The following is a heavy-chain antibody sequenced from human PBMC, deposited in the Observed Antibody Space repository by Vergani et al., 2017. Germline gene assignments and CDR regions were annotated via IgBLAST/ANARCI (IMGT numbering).Heavy chain of an antibody. CDR3: ARRKQGSLDY. Sequence: QVQLQESGPGLVKPSETLSLTCAVSGYSISCGYYWGWIRQPPGKGLEWIGSIYHSGSTYYNPSLKSRVTISVDTSKNQFSLKLSSVTAADTAVYYCARRKQGSLDYWGQGTLVTVSS. J-gene: IGHJ4*02. V-gene: IGHV4-38-2*01. CDR2: IYHSGST. CDR1: GYSISCGYY. D-gene: IGHD1/OR15-1a*01.